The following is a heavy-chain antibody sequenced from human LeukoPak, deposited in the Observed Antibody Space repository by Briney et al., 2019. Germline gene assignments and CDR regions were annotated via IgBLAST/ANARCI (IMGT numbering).Heavy chain of an antibody. CDR1: GFTFSSYW. D-gene: IGHD5-18*01. CDR2: IKQDGSEK. V-gene: IGHV3-7*01. CDR3: ARVRGYSYGFAFDI. J-gene: IGHJ3*02. Sequence: GGSLRLSCAASGFTFSSYWMSWVRRAPGKGLEWVANIKQDGSEKYYVDSVKGRFTISRDNAKNPLYLQMNSLRAEDTAVYYCARVRGYSYGFAFDIWGQGTMVTVSS.